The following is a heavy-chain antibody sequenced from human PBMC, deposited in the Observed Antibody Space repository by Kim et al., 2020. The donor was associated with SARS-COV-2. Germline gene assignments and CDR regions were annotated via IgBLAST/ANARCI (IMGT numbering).Heavy chain of an antibody. CDR3: ARDRDNILET. D-gene: IGHD1-1*01. Sequence: RNRSYADAVRGRFTIYRDNSKNTVFLRVDSLTVEDTSVYFCARDRDNILETWGQGTLVTVSS. J-gene: IGHJ5*02. V-gene: IGHV3-30*01. CDR2: RNR.